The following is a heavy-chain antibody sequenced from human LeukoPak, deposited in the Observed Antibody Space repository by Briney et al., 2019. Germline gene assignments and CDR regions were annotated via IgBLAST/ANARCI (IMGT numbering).Heavy chain of an antibody. D-gene: IGHD3-22*01. J-gene: IGHJ4*02. Sequence: GGSLRLSCAASGFTFSNAWMSWVRQAPGKGLEWVGRIKSKTDGGTTDYAAPVKGRLTVSRDDSKNTLYLQMNSLKTEDTAVYYCTTYLFDSSGYVLSDYWGQGTLVTVSS. CDR1: GFTFSNAW. V-gene: IGHV3-15*01. CDR3: TTYLFDSSGYVLSDY. CDR2: IKSKTDGGTT.